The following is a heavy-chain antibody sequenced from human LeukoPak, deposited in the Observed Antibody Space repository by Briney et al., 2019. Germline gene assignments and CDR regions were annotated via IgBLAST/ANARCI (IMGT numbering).Heavy chain of an antibody. CDR2: ISYSTSTM. CDR3: ARAGSHRNSGYDY. J-gene: IGHJ4*02. CDR1: GFTFSSYF. V-gene: IGHV3-48*04. Sequence: QPGGSLRLSCAASGFTFSSYFMNWVRQAPGKGLEWVSYISYSTSTMYYADSVKGRFTISRDNAKNSPYLQMNSLRAEDTAVYYCARAGSHRNSGYDYWGQGTLVTVSS. D-gene: IGHD5-12*01.